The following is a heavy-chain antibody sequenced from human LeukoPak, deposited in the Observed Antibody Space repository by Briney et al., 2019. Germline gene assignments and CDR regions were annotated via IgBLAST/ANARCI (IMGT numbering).Heavy chain of an antibody. CDR2: ISISSSTI. D-gene: IGHD2-2*01. V-gene: IGHV3-48*01. CDR1: VFTFSSYS. J-gene: IGHJ4*02. CDR3: ARGNIGYCSSTSCYEGDY. Sequence: GGSLRLSCAASVFTFSSYSMNWVRQAPGKGLEWVSYISISSSTIYYADSVKGRFTISRDNAKNSLYLQMNSLRAEDTAVYYCARGNIGYCSSTSCYEGDYWGQGTLVTVSS.